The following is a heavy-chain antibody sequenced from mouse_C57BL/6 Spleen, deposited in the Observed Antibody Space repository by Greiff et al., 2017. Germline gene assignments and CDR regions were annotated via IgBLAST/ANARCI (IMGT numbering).Heavy chain of an antibody. Sequence: VQLQQSGPELVKPGASVKISCKASGYSFTDYNMNWVKQSTGKSLEWIGVINPNYGTTSYNQKFKGKATLTVDQSSSTAYMQLNSLTSEDSAVYSCARRDDYDVPSYAMDYWGQGTSVTVSS. CDR1: GYSFTDYN. CDR2: INPNYGTT. CDR3: ARRDDYDVPSYAMDY. V-gene: IGHV1-39*01. D-gene: IGHD2-4*01. J-gene: IGHJ4*01.